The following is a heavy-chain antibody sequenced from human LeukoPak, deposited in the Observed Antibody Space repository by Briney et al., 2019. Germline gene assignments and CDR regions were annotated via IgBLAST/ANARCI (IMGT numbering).Heavy chain of an antibody. Sequence: PGGSLRLSCTASGFTFGDYAMSWVRQAPGKGLEWVGFIRSKAYGGTTEYAASVKGRFTISRDDSKSIAYLQMNSLKTEDTAVYYCTRDLHDILTGYYSKAFDIWGQGTMVTVSS. D-gene: IGHD3-9*01. V-gene: IGHV3-49*04. CDR1: GFTFGDYA. CDR2: IRSKAYGGTT. J-gene: IGHJ3*02. CDR3: TRDLHDILTGYYSKAFDI.